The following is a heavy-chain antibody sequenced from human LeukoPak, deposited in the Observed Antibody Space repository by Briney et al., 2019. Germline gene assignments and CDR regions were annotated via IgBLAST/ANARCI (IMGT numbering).Heavy chain of an antibody. Sequence: PSETLSLTCTVSGGSISNYYWSWIRQPAGKGLEWIGRIYTSGSTNYNPSLKSRVTISVDTSKNQFSLKLSSVTAADTAVYYCARVDYPRNSIAAAARDYFDYWGQGTLVTVSS. V-gene: IGHV4-4*07. J-gene: IGHJ4*02. CDR3: ARVDYPRNSIAAAARDYFDY. CDR1: GGSISNYY. D-gene: IGHD6-13*01. CDR2: IYTSGST.